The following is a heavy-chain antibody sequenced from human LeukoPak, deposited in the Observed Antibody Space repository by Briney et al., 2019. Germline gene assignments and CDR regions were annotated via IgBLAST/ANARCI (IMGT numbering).Heavy chain of an antibody. Sequence: GGSLRLSCAASGFTFSSIAMSWVRQAPDKGLEWVSTISGSGGGTYYADSVKGRFTISRDDSKNTLYLQMNSLRADDTAVYYCAKRSYYGSGALDYWGQGTLVTISS. CDR1: GFTFSSIA. J-gene: IGHJ4*02. D-gene: IGHD3-10*01. CDR2: ISGSGGGT. V-gene: IGHV3-23*01. CDR3: AKRSYYGSGALDY.